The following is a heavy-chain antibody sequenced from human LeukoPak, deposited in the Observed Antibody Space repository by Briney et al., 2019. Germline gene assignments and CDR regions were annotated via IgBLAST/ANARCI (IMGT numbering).Heavy chain of an antibody. J-gene: IGHJ4*02. Sequence: SETLSLTCAVYSGSFSGYYWSWIRQPPGKGLEWIGEINHSGSTNYNPSLKSRVTISVDTSKNQFSLKLSSVTAADTAVYYCARGRNTMTYWGQGTLVTVSS. V-gene: IGHV4-34*01. CDR3: ARGRNTMTY. CDR1: SGSFSGYY. D-gene: IGHD3-22*01. CDR2: INHSGST.